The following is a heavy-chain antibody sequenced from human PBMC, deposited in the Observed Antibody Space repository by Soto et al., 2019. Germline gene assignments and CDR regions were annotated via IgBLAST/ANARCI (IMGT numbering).Heavy chain of an antibody. CDR1: GFTFSSYA. CDR2: ISGSGGST. Sequence: EVQLLESGGGLVQPGGSLRLSCAASGFTFSSYAMSWVRQAPGKGLEWVSAISGSGGSTYYADSVKGRFTISRDNSKNTLYLQMNSLRAEDTAVYYCAKDRGVVMTTVTTFDYWGQGTLVTVSS. CDR3: AKDRGVVMTTVTTFDY. V-gene: IGHV3-23*01. J-gene: IGHJ4*02. D-gene: IGHD4-17*01.